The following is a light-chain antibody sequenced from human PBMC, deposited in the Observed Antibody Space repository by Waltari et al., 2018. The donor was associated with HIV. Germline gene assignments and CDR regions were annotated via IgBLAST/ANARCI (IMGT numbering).Light chain of an antibody. Sequence: QSGLTQPPSASGSPGQSVTMSCTGTSSDVGGYNSVSWYPQHPGKAPKLMIPEVTTRPPWVPDRCSGSNSGNTASLTVSGLQPEDDADYYCSSYAGSNNHLIFGGGTKLTVL. V-gene: IGLV2-8*01. CDR1: SSDVGGYNS. J-gene: IGLJ2*01. CDR3: SSYAGSNNHLI. CDR2: EVT.